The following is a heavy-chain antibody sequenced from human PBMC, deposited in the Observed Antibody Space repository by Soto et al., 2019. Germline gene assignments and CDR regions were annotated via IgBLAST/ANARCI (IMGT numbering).Heavy chain of an antibody. CDR1: GYTFTSYD. J-gene: IGHJ3*02. D-gene: IGHD1-20*01. CDR2: MNPNSGNT. CDR3: ARRSSNWNDAFDI. V-gene: IGHV1-8*01. Sequence: ASVKVSCKASGYTFTSYDINWVRQATGQGLEWMGWMNPNSGNTGYAQKFQGRVTMTRNTSISTAYMELSSLRSEDTAVYYCARRSSNWNDAFDIWGQGTMVTVSS.